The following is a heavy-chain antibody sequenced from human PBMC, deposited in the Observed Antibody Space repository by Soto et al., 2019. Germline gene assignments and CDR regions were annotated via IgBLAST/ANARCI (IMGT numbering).Heavy chain of an antibody. J-gene: IGHJ4*02. Sequence: GGSLRLSCTASGLPLGNFAMCWVRPVPGKGLEGVSGIYGSGRGIEYADSVKGRFTISRDNSKNTVYLQMTDLRADDTAVYYCAKDAVYNDGLWLMDHWGQGTQVTVSS. CDR2: IYGSGRGI. CDR1: GLPLGNFA. V-gene: IGHV3-23*05. D-gene: IGHD2-21*01. CDR3: AKDAVYNDGLWLMDH.